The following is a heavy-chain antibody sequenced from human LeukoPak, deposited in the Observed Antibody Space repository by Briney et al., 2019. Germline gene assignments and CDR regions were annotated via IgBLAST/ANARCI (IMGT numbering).Heavy chain of an antibody. Sequence: SVKVSCKASGGTFSSYAISWVRRAPGQGLEWMGGIIPIFGTANYAQKFQGRVTITTDESTSTAYMELSSLRSEDTAVYYCARRVPRRIGAPARYFDLWGRGTLVTVSS. CDR2: IIPIFGTA. D-gene: IGHD2-15*01. J-gene: IGHJ2*01. V-gene: IGHV1-69*05. CDR1: GGTFSSYA. CDR3: ARRVPRRIGAPARYFDL.